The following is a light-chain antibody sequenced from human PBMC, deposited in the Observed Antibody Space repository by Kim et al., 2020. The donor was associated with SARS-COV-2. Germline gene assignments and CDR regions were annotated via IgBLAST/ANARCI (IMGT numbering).Light chain of an antibody. V-gene: IGKV3-15*01. CDR1: QSISNN. CDR2: GAS. J-gene: IGKJ4*01. CDR3: QHYNKWPPLT. Sequence: EMLLTQSPATLSVSPGERATLSCRASQSISNNLAWYQQKPGQAPRLLIFGASTRPPTVPARFSGSGSGTEFTLTISSLQSEDFAVYYCQHYNKWPPLTFGGGTKVDIK.